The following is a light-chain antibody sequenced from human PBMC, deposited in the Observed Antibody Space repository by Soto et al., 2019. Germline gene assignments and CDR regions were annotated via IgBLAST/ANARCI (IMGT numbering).Light chain of an antibody. V-gene: IGLV1-44*01. CDR1: SSNIGSNT. CDR3: AAWDDSLNGHYV. CDR2: SNN. J-gene: IGLJ1*01. Sequence: QSVLTQPPSASGTPGQRVTISCSGSSSNIGSNTVHWYQQLPGTAPKLLIYSNNQRPSVVPDRFSGSKSGTSASLAISGLQSEDEADYYCAAWDDSLNGHYVFGTGTKLTVL.